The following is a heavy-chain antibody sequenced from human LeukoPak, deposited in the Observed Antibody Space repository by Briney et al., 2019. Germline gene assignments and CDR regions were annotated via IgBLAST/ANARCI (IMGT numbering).Heavy chain of an antibody. CDR2: ISYDGSNK. CDR1: GFTFSSYA. J-gene: IGHJ4*02. Sequence: GRSLRLSCAASGFTFSSYAMHWVRQAPGKGLEWVAAISYDGSNKYYADSVKGRFTISRDNSKNTLYLQMNSLRAEDTAVYYCARAPTVGYYFDYWGQGTLVTVSS. D-gene: IGHD4-23*01. CDR3: ARAPTVGYYFDY. V-gene: IGHV3-30-3*01.